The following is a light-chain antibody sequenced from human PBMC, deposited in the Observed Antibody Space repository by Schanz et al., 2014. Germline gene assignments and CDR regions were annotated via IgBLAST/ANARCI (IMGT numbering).Light chain of an antibody. CDR3: SSYTSSSTLGV. Sequence: QSALTQPASVSGSPGQSITISCTGTSSDIGGYNYVSWYRQLPGKAPKLMIYDVGNRPSGVPDRFSGSKSGNTASLTISGLQAEDEADYYCSSYTSSSTLGVFGGGTKLTVL. CDR1: SSDIGGYNY. J-gene: IGLJ3*02. V-gene: IGLV2-14*01. CDR2: DVG.